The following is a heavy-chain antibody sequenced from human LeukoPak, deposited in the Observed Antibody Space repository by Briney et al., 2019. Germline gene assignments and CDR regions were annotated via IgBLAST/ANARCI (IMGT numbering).Heavy chain of an antibody. Sequence: GSLRLSCAASGFAFSSYNMNWVRQAPGKGLEWISYIGSSGSPTHYADSVGGRFTISRDSAKNSLYLQMNSLRDEDTAVYFCARRPYSDTSGRLSDVWGQGTTVTVSS. J-gene: IGHJ6*02. CDR3: ARRPYSDTSGRLSDV. CDR1: GFAFSSYN. D-gene: IGHD3-22*01. CDR2: IGSSGSPT. V-gene: IGHV3-48*02.